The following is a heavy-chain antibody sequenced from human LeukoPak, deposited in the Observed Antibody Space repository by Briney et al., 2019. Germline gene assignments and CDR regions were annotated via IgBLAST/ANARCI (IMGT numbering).Heavy chain of an antibody. CDR2: ISAYNGNT. CDR3: ASSVGATWTGDAFDL. D-gene: IGHD1-26*01. V-gene: IGHV1-18*01. Sequence: ASVKVSCKGSGYTFTSYGISWVRQAPGQGVEWMGWISAYNGNTNYAQKLQGRVTMNTDTSTSTAYMELRSLSSDHTAVYYCASSVGATWTGDAFDLWGQGTMVTVSS. J-gene: IGHJ3*01. CDR1: GYTFTSYG.